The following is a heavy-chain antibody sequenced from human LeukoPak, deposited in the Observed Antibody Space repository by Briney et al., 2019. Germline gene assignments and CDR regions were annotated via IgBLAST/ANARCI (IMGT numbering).Heavy chain of an antibody. CDR1: GGSVSSGSYY. D-gene: IGHD2-2*01. J-gene: IGHJ4*02. CDR2: IYYSGST. CDR3: ARVGRKSVVPAAIPFDY. Sequence: PSETLSLTCTVSGGSVSSGSYYWSWIRQPPGKGLEWIGYIYYSGSTNYNPSLKSRVTISVDTSKNQFSLKLSSVTAADTAVYYCARVGRKSVVPAAIPFDYWGQGTLVTVSS. V-gene: IGHV4-61*01.